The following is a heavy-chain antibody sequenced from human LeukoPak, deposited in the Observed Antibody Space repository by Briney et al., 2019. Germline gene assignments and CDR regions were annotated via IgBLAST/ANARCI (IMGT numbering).Heavy chain of an antibody. Sequence: ASVKVSCKASGYTFTSYGISWVRQAPGQGLEWMGRIIPILGIANYAQKFQGRVTITADKSTSIAYMELSSLRSEDTAVYYCARSAETYYDSSGYYYFDYWGQGTLVTVSS. CDR3: ARSAETYYDSSGYYYFDY. CDR2: IIPILGIA. J-gene: IGHJ4*02. D-gene: IGHD3-22*01. V-gene: IGHV1-69*04. CDR1: GYTFTSYG.